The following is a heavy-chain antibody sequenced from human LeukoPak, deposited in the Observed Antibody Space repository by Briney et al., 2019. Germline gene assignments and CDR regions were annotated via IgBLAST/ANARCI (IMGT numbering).Heavy chain of an antibody. CDR2: IYSGGTT. J-gene: IGHJ4*02. D-gene: IGHD2-15*01. Sequence: GGSLRLSCAASGFTVSSNYMSWVRQAPGKGLEWVSPIYSGGTTYYADAVKGRFIISRDNSKNTLFLQMNSLRAEDTAIYYCARDAGYCSDGVCYRTRFDSWGQGALVTVSS. V-gene: IGHV3-66*01. CDR1: GFTVSSNY. CDR3: ARDAGYCSDGVCYRTRFDS.